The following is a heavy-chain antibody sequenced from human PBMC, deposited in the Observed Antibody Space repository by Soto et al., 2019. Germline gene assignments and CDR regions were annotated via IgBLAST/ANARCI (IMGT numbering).Heavy chain of an antibody. CDR3: ASGGFTFFGVVRSNWFDS. J-gene: IGHJ5*01. Sequence: QVQLVESGGGVVQPGRSLRLSCAASGFTFSSYAMHWVRQAPGKGLEWVAVISYDGSNKYYADSVKGRFTISRDISKNTLDVPMNSLSAEDTAVYYFASGGFTFFGVVRSNWFDSWGQGTLVTVSS. D-gene: IGHD3-3*01. CDR2: ISYDGSNK. V-gene: IGHV3-30-3*01. CDR1: GFTFSSYA.